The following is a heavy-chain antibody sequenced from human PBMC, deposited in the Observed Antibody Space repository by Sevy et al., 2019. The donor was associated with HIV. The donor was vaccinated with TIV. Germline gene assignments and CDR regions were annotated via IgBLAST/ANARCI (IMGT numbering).Heavy chain of an antibody. CDR2: ISWNSRNI. D-gene: IGHD2-21*01. J-gene: IGHJ6*02. CDR3: AKDINRGCDGVNCYSYYYYFYCLYV. V-gene: IGHV3-9*01. CDR1: GFPFNDHA. Sequence: GGSLRRSCAASGFPFNDHAMHWVRVVPGKGLEWVSGISWNSRNIGYADSVKGRFTISRDNTRHSVYLEMHSLRPEDTALYYCAKDINRGCDGVNCYSYYYYFYCLYVWGQGTTVTVSS.